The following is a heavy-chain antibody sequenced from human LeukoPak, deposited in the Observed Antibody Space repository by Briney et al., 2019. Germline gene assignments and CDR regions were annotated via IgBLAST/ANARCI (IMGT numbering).Heavy chain of an antibody. V-gene: IGHV3-21*01. CDR3: ARPRSVTTIVDWYFDL. D-gene: IGHD4-17*01. J-gene: IGHJ2*01. CDR1: GFTFSTYS. CDR2: ISSTSTYI. Sequence: PGGSLRLSCAATGFTFSTYSMNWVRQAPGKGLEWVSSISSTSTYIYYADSVRGRFTISRDNAKNSLYLQMNTLRAEDTAVYYCARPRSVTTIVDWYFDLWGRGTLVTVSS.